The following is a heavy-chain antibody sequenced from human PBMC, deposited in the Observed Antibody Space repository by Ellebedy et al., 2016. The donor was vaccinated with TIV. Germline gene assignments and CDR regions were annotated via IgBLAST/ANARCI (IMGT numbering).Heavy chain of an antibody. CDR1: GFTFNSYV. CDR3: AKARRGDYVIFGLDV. J-gene: IGHJ6*02. D-gene: IGHD4-17*01. V-gene: IGHV3-23*01. CDR2: ISASGHRT. Sequence: GESLKISCVASGFTFNSYVMSWVRHAPGKGLEWVSAISASGHRTFYADSVKGRFTISRDNSKNTLLLQMYSLRVDDTAVYYCAKARRGDYVIFGLDVWGQGTTVPVSS.